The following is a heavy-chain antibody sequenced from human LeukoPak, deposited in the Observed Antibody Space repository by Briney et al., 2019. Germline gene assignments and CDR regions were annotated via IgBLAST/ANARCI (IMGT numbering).Heavy chain of an antibody. CDR3: AKLQTAVVPAATLGFDS. V-gene: IGHV3-23*01. J-gene: IGHJ4*02. Sequence: SGGSLRLSCAASGFTFSTYSMSWVRQAPGKGLEWVSAIGRSGGNAYYATSVKGRFTISRDNSKNTLYLQMNSLTVEDTAVYYCAKLQTAVVPAATLGFDSWGQGTLVTVSS. CDR2: IGRSGGNA. D-gene: IGHD2-2*01. CDR1: GFTFSTYS.